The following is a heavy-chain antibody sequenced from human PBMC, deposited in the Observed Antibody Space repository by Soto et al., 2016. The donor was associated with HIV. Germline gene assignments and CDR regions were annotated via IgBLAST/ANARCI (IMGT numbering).Heavy chain of an antibody. V-gene: IGHV4-4*07. CDR2: IYTSGTT. CDR3: ARGYSGSYGVLYFDY. J-gene: IGHJ4*02. CDR1: SGSISGYY. D-gene: IGHD3-10*01. Sequence: QVQLQESGPGLVKPSETLSLICTVSSGSISGYYWSWIRQPAGNGLEWIGTIYTSGTTNYNPSLKSRVSISEDKSKSQFSLKLSSVTAADTAVYYCARGYSGSYGVLYFDYVGPGYSWSPSPQ.